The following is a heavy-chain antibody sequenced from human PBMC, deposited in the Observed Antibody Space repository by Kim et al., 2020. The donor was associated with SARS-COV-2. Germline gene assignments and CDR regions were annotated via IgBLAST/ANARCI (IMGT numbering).Heavy chain of an antibody. Sequence: SETLSLTCTVSGGSISSGGYYWSWIRQHQGKGLEWIGYIYYSGSTYYNPSLKSRVTISVDTSKNQFSLKLSSVTAADTAVYYCARTLPGPAPGIAAAGMYYFDYWGQGTLVTVSS. D-gene: IGHD6-13*01. CDR3: ARTLPGPAPGIAAAGMYYFDY. CDR1: GGSISSGGYY. CDR2: IYYSGST. J-gene: IGHJ4*02. V-gene: IGHV4-31*03.